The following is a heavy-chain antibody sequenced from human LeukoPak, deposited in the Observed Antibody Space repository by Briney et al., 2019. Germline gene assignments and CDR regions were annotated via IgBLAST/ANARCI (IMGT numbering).Heavy chain of an antibody. V-gene: IGHV3-7*01. CDR3: ARVSLSYGFYYFDY. J-gene: IGHJ4*02. Sequence: GGSLRLSCAASGFTFSSYWMSWVRQAPGKGLEWVANIKQDGSEKYYVDSVKGRFTISRDNAKNSLYLQMNSLRAEDTAVYYCARVSLSYGFYYFDYWGQGTLDTVSS. CDR1: GFTFSSYW. D-gene: IGHD5-18*01. CDR2: IKQDGSEK.